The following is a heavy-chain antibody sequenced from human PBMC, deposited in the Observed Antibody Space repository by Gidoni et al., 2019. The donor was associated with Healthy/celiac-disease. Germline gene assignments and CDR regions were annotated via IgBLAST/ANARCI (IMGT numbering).Heavy chain of an antibody. V-gene: IGHV4-34*01. CDR1: GGSFSGYY. CDR2: INHSGST. D-gene: IGHD3-10*01. CDR3: ARMSKGVRGSYYGTSYYYYGRDV. Sequence: QVQLQQWGAGLLKPSATLSLPCAVYGGSFSGYYWSWIRQPPGKGLEWIGEINHSGSTNYNPYLKRRGTISVETAKNQVSLKGSSVTAAETAVDYCARMSKGVRGSYYGTSYYYYGRDVWGQGTTVTVSS. J-gene: IGHJ6*02.